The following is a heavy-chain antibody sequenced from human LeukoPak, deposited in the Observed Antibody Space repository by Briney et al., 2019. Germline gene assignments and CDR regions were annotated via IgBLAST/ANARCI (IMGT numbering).Heavy chain of an antibody. J-gene: IGHJ4*02. D-gene: IGHD6-13*01. V-gene: IGHV4-34*01. CDR3: ARERFRIAAAGSRYFDY. CDR1: GGSFSGHY. CDR2: IYYSGST. Sequence: SETLSLTCAVYGGSFSGHYWSWIRQPPGKGLEWVGRIYYSGSTYYNPSLKSRVTISVDTSKNQFSLKLSSVTAADTAVDYCARERFRIAAAGSRYFDYWGQGTLVTVSS.